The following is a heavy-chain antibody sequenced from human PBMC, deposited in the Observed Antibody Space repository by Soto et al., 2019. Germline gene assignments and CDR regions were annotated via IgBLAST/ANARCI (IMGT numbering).Heavy chain of an antibody. CDR1: GLTVSTNP. V-gene: IGHV3-66*01. J-gene: IGHJ4*02. CDR2: IYTGGGT. D-gene: IGHD6-19*01. CDR3: AKESSGRNYFDY. Sequence: PGGSLRRSCAASGLTVSTNPMSWVRQAPGKGLEWVSVIYTGGGTHYADSVKGRFTISRDNSKNTVYLQMNSLRPEDTAVYYCAKESSGRNYFDYWGQGTLVTVSS.